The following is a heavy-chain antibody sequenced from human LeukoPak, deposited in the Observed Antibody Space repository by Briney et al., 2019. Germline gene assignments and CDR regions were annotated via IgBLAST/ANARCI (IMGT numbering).Heavy chain of an antibody. V-gene: IGHV4-31*03. J-gene: IGHJ6*02. CDR3: ARTVVVVAATAYYYYYGMDV. D-gene: IGHD2-15*01. CDR2: IYNSGRS. Sequence: PSETLSLTCTVSGGSISSGGYYWNWIRQHPGKGLEWIGYIYNSGRSHTKPSLKSRVTISVDTSKNQFSLKLSSVTAADTAVYYCARTVVVVAATAYYYYYGMDVWGQGTTVTVSS. CDR1: GGSISSGGYY.